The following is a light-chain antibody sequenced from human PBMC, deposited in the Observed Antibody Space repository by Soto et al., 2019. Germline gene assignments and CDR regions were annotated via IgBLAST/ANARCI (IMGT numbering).Light chain of an antibody. J-gene: IGKJ1*01. Sequence: IVLTQAPGTLALSPGVRAPLSFRARQSVSSNHLAWYQQKPGQAPRLLIYGASTRASGLPARFSGSGSGTDFPLTISSLEPEDFAVYYCQQRSNWPPTWTFGQGTKVDI. CDR1: QSVSSN. CDR2: GAS. CDR3: QQRSNWPPTWT. V-gene: IGKV3D-20*02.